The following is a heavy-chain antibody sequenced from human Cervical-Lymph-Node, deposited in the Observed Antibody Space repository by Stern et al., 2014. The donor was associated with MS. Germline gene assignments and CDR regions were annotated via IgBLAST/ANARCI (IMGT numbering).Heavy chain of an antibody. CDR3: AREGEYCSGSRCYPFLDY. CDR2: ISNAGSV. CDR1: GGSLRSDY. V-gene: IGHV4-59*01. J-gene: IGHJ4*02. D-gene: IGHD2-15*01. Sequence: QVQLQESGPGLVKPSETLSLTCTVSGGSLRSDYWNWIRQAPGKGLEWLVLISNAGSVNYNRTLSCRVAMSVDTSKTQFSLTVSSVTAADTAVYYCAREGEYCSGSRCYPFLDYWGQGTLVTVSS.